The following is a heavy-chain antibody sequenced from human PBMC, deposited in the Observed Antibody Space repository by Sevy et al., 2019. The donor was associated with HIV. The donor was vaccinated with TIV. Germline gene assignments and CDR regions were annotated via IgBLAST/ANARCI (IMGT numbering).Heavy chain of an antibody. CDR1: GITFSSYA. Sequence: GGSLRLSCAASGITFSSYAMNWLRQAPGKGLEWVSAIYGTAGVTYYADSVKGRFTISRDNSKNTLFLQMNSLRAEDTAIYYCAGGRYDSSGSFDAFDISGQRTMVTVSS. J-gene: IGHJ3*02. V-gene: IGHV3-23*01. CDR2: IYGTAGVT. CDR3: AGGRYDSSGSFDAFDI. D-gene: IGHD3-22*01.